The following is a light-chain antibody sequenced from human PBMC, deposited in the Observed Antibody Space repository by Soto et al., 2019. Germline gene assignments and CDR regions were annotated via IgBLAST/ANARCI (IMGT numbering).Light chain of an antibody. CDR3: QQYNDWPRT. J-gene: IGKJ1*01. V-gene: IGKV3-15*01. Sequence: DIIVTQSPATLSVSPGERATLSCRASQSVASNLAWYQQKVGQAPRLLIYGASTRATGIPATFSGSGSGTEFTLSITSLRSEDFAVYYCQQYNDWPRTFGQGTKVEIK. CDR1: QSVASN. CDR2: GAS.